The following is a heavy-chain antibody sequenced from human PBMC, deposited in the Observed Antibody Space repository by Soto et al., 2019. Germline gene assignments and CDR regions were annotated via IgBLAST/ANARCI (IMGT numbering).Heavy chain of an antibody. D-gene: IGHD6-19*01. CDR1: GFTFNSLA. CDR2: ISNLGDRA. CDR3: AKDSRRSSGWFYFDH. Sequence: EVQLLESGGGLVQPGGSLRLSCAASGFTFNSLALGWVRQAPGKGLEWVSAISNLGDRAYYADSVKGRFTISRDNSRNTLSLQMNSLRVDDTAVYYCAKDSRRSSGWFYFDHWGQGTLVTVSS. J-gene: IGHJ4*02. V-gene: IGHV3-23*01.